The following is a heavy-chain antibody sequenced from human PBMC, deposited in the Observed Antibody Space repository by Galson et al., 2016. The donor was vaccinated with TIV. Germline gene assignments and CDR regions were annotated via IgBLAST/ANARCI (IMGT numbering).Heavy chain of an antibody. D-gene: IGHD5-12*01. CDR1: GFNFNNYW. Sequence: SLRLSCAASGFNFNNYWMHWVRQAPGMGLVWVSRINSDGSTISYVDSVTGRFTISRDNAKKTLFLQMNSLRAEDTAVYYCARTHDIALTPFDIWGQGTMVAVSS. CDR3: ARTHDIALTPFDI. J-gene: IGHJ3*02. CDR2: INSDGSTI. V-gene: IGHV3-74*01.